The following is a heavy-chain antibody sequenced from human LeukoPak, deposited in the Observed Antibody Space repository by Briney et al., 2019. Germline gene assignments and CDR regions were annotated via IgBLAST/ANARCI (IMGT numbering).Heavy chain of an antibody. Sequence: ASVKVSCKASGYTFTSYAMHWVRQAPGQRLEWMGWINAGNGNTKYSQEFQGRVTITRDTSASTAYMELSSLRSEDTAVYYCARAPGPAGAFDIWGQGTMVTVSS. V-gene: IGHV1-3*01. CDR3: ARAPGPAGAFDI. CDR2: INAGNGNT. J-gene: IGHJ3*02. CDR1: GYTFTSYA.